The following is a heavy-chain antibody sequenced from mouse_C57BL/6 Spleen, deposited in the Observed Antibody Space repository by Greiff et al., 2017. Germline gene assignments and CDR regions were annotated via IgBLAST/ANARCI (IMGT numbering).Heavy chain of an antibody. Sequence: ESGPGLVKPSQSLSLTCSVTGYSITSGYYWNWIRQFPGNKLEWMGYISYDGSNNYNPSLKNRISITRDTSKNQFFLKLNSVTTEDTATYYCAREGTHYYAMDYWGQGTSVTVSS. CDR2: ISYDGSN. V-gene: IGHV3-6*01. CDR3: AREGTHYYAMDY. CDR1: GYSITSGYY. J-gene: IGHJ4*01.